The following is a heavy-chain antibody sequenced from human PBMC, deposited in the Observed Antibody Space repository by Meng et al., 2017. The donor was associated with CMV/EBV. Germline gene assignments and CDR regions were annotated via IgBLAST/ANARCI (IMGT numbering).Heavy chain of an antibody. J-gene: IGHJ4*02. Sequence: QVQRVQFGVEVKKPGASVKVSCKASGYTFTGYGISWVRQAPGQGLEWMGWISVYNGHTNFAQNLQGRVTMTRDTSTSTVYMELSSLRSEDTAVYYCALAEYSSSLFDYWGQGTLVTVSS. V-gene: IGHV1-18*01. D-gene: IGHD6-13*01. CDR2: ISVYNGHT. CDR3: ALAEYSSSLFDY. CDR1: GYTFTGYG.